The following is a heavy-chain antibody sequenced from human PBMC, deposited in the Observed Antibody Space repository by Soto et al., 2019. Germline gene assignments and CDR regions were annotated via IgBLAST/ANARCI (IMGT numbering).Heavy chain of an antibody. D-gene: IGHD7-27*01. CDR2: ISGSGDST. V-gene: IGHV3-23*01. J-gene: IGHJ4*02. CDR3: ARRATGAYFDY. Sequence: EVQLLESGGGLVQPGGSLRLSCAASGFTFSSYAMSWVRQAPGKGLEWVSVISGSGDSTYYADSVKGRFTISRDNSKNTLYLQMTGLRAGDTAVYYCARRATGAYFDYWGQGTLVTVSS. CDR1: GFTFSSYA.